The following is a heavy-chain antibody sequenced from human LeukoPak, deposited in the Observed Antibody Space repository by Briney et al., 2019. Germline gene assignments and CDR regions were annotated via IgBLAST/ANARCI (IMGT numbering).Heavy chain of an antibody. D-gene: IGHD2-21*02. CDR1: GYTFTGYY. Sequence: ASVKVSCKASGYTFTGYYMHWVRQAPGQGLEWMGRINPNSGGTNYAQKFQGRVTMTRDTSISTAYMELSRLRSDDTAVYYCARGVPAYCGGDCYSLGDYWGQGTLVTASS. V-gene: IGHV1-2*06. CDR3: ARGVPAYCGGDCYSLGDY. J-gene: IGHJ4*02. CDR2: INPNSGGT.